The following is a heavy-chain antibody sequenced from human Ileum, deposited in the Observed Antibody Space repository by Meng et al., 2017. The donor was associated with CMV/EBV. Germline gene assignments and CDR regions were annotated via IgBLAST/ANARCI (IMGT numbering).Heavy chain of an antibody. Sequence: DVQLLEFGGGLVQPGGSLRLSCAASGFAFSNYAMAWVRQAPGKGLEWVSHISGSGASTNYADSVKGRFTISRDNSKNTLNLQMHSLRADDTAVYYCAKDSADSVWYFDLWGRGTLVTVSS. CDR1: GFAFSNYA. CDR3: AKDSADSVWYFDL. D-gene: IGHD2-15*01. V-gene: IGHV3-23*01. CDR2: ISGSGAST. J-gene: IGHJ2*01.